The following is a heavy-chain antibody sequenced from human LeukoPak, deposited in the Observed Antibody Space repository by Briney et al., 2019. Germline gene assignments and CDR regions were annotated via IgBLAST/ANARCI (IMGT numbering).Heavy chain of an antibody. CDR2: INHSGST. CDR1: GGSFSGYY. CDR3: ARSRGSSGYYYYYYGMDV. J-gene: IGHJ6*02. Sequence: PSETLSLTCAVYGGSFSGYYWSWIRQPPGKGLEWIGEINHSGSTNYNPSLKSRVTISVDTSKNQFSPKLSSVTAADTAVYYCARSRGSSGYYYYYYGMDVWGQGTTVTVSS. V-gene: IGHV4-34*01. D-gene: IGHD3-22*01.